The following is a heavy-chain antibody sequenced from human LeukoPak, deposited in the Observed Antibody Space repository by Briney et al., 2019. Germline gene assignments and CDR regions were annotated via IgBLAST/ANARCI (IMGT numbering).Heavy chain of an antibody. Sequence: SVKVSCKASGYTFTSYAISWVRQAPGQGLEWMGGIIPIFGTANYAQKFQGRVTITADESTSTAYMELSSLRSEDTAVYYCARDKDDGYNYYFDYWGQGTLVTVSS. CDR2: IIPIFGTA. CDR3: ARDKDDGYNYYFDY. D-gene: IGHD5-24*01. J-gene: IGHJ4*02. CDR1: GYTFTSYA. V-gene: IGHV1-69*13.